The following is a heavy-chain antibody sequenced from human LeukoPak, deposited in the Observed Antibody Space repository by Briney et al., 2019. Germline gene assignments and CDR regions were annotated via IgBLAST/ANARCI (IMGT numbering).Heavy chain of an antibody. CDR3: AKVPITMIVVVITGYYFDY. J-gene: IGHJ4*02. Sequence: GGSLRLSCAASGFTFSSYAMHWVRQAPGKGLEWVAVISYDGSNKYYADSVKGRFTISRDNSKNTLYLQMNSLRAEDTAVYYCAKVPITMIVVVITGYYFDYWGQGTLVTVSS. D-gene: IGHD3-22*01. CDR1: GFTFSSYA. CDR2: ISYDGSNK. V-gene: IGHV3-30-3*01.